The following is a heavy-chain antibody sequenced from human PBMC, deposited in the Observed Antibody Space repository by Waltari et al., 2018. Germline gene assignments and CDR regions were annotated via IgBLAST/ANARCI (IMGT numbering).Heavy chain of an antibody. CDR2: ISSSGNTI. D-gene: IGHD2-15*01. V-gene: IGHV3-48*03. Sequence: EVRLVESGGGLVQPGGSLRLSCAASGFTFSSYDMYWVRQAPGKGLGWVSYISSSGNTIYYADSLKGRFTISRDNAKNSLYLQMNSLRADDTAVYSCARNIVEGSRDYWGQGTLVTVSS. CDR3: ARNIVEGSRDY. CDR1: GFTFSSYD. J-gene: IGHJ4*02.